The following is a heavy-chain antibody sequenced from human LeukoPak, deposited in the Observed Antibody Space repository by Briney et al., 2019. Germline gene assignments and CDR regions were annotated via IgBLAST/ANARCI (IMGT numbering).Heavy chain of an antibody. CDR2: ISSSSSYI. CDR1: GFTFSRYS. V-gene: IGHV3-21*01. CDR3: ATGGYCSSTSCFHYYYYYTDV. D-gene: IGHD2-2*01. Sequence: GGSLRLSCVASGFTFSRYSMNWVRQAPGKGLEWVSSISSSSSYIYYADSVKGRFTISRDNAKNSLYLQMNSLRAEDTAVYYCATGGYCSSTSCFHYYYYYTDVWGKGTTVTVSS. J-gene: IGHJ6*03.